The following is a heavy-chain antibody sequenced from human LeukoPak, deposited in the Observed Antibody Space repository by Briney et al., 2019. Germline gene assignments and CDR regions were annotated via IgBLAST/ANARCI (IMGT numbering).Heavy chain of an antibody. CDR3: ASALVNCGGDCYSVFAAFDI. V-gene: IGHV1-46*01. D-gene: IGHD2-21*02. CDR2: INPSGGST. CDR1: GYTFTGYY. J-gene: IGHJ3*02. Sequence: ASVKVSCKSSGYTFTGYYIHWLRQAPGQGLEWMGIINPSGGSTSYAQKVQGRVTMTRDTSTSTVYMELSSLRSEDTAVYCCASALVNCGGDCYSVFAAFDIWGQGTMVTVSS.